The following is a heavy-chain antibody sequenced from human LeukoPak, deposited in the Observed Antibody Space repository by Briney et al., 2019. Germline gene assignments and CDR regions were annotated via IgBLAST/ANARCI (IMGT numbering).Heavy chain of an antibody. D-gene: IGHD3-22*01. V-gene: IGHV3-74*01. CDR3: ARVRWSSGYYFPDY. J-gene: IGHJ4*02. CDR1: GFTFSSYW. Sequence: GGSLRLSCAASGFTFSSYWMHWVRQAPGKGLVWVSRINSDGSSTSYADSVKGRFTISRDNAKNTLYLQMNSLRAEDTALYYCARVRWSSGYYFPDYWGQGTLVTVSS. CDR2: INSDGSST.